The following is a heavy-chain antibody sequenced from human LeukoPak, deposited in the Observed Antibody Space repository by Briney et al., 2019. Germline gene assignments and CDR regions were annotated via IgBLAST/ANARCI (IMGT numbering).Heavy chain of an antibody. V-gene: IGHV4-59*01. CDR2: IYYSGST. CDR1: GGSISSYY. CDR3: ARVMRYYYMDV. J-gene: IGHJ6*03. Sequence: SETLSLTCTVSGGSISSYYWSWIRQPPAKGLEWIGYIYYSGSTNYNPSLKSRVTISVDTSKNQFSLKLSSVTAADTAVYYCARVMRYYYMDVWGKGTTVTVSS.